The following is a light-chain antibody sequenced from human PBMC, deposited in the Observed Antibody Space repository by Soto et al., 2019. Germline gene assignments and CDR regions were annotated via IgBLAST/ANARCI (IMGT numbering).Light chain of an antibody. V-gene: IGKV3-20*01. Sequence: EVVMTQSPGTLSSSPGERATLSCSASQSVNSNNIAWYWQKPGQAPRHLLHRASTRATGILDRFSGSGSGTDFSRITNSRVSDDVAVYFCHQYDTTLPYTFGQGTTLEIK. CDR2: RAS. J-gene: IGKJ2*01. CDR3: HQYDTTLPYT. CDR1: QSVNSNN.